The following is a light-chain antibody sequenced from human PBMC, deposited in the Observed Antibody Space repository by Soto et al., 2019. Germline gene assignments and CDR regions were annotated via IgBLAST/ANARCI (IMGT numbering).Light chain of an antibody. V-gene: IGLV2-14*01. J-gene: IGLJ3*02. CDR2: EVS. CDR3: TSYTTSHTRV. Sequence: QSALTQPASVSGSPGQSITISCTGTSNDVGAFDYVSWYQQHPGKAPKLMIYEVSDRPSGVSNRFSGSKSGNTASLTISGLQPEDEADYHCTSYTTSHTRVFGGGTKVTVL. CDR1: SNDVGAFDY.